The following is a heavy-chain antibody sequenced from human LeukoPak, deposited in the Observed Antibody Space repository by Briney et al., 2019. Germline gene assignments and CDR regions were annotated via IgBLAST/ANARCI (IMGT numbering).Heavy chain of an antibody. V-gene: IGHV4-38-2*02. J-gene: IGHJ4*02. D-gene: IGHD3-22*01. CDR1: GDSISSGNY. CDR2: FYHSGST. CDR3: ARDYYDSSGSFSGFDY. Sequence: SETLSLTCTVSGDSISSGNYWGWIRQPPGKGLEWIGSFYHSGSTSYNPSLKSRVTMSVDTFKNQFSLKLTSVTAADTAVYYCARDYYDSSGSFSGFDYWGQGTLVTVSS.